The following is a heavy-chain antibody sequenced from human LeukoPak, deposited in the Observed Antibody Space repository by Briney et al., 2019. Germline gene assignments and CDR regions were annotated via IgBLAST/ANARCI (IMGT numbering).Heavy chain of an antibody. Sequence: SETLSLTCTVSGGSISSYYWSWIRQPPRKGLEWIGYIYYSGSTNYNPSLKSRVTISVDTSKNQSSLKLSSVTAADTAVYYCARRTHKIYGMDVWGQGTTVTVSS. J-gene: IGHJ6*02. V-gene: IGHV4-59*08. CDR3: ARRTHKIYGMDV. CDR2: IYYSGST. CDR1: GGSISSYY.